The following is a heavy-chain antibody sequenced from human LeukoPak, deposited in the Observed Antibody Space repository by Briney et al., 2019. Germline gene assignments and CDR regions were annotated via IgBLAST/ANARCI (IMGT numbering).Heavy chain of an antibody. Sequence: SETLSLTCNVSGGSISSYYWSWIRQPAGKGLEWIGRIYVSGSTNYNPSLKSRVTMSVATSKNQFSLRLNSVTAADTAVYYCARGSSGYYYGWGQGTLVTVSS. D-gene: IGHD3-22*01. J-gene: IGHJ4*02. CDR3: ARGSSGYYYG. CDR2: IYVSGST. CDR1: GGSISSYY. V-gene: IGHV4-4*07.